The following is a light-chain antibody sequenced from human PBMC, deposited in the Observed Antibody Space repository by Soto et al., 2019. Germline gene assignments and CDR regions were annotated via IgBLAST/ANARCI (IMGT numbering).Light chain of an antibody. J-gene: IGKJ5*01. CDR2: GAS. V-gene: IGKV3-15*01. Sequence: DIVITQSPGTLSVSPGERATLSCRASQSVGTNLAWYQQRPGQAPRLLVYGASTRASGIPPRFSGSGSGTDFTLTISSLQSEDFTVYYCQQLNYWPRITFGQGTRLEN. CDR1: QSVGTN. CDR3: QQLNYWPRIT.